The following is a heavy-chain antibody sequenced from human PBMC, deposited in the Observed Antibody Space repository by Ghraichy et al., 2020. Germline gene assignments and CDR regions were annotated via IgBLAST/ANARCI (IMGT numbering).Heavy chain of an antibody. J-gene: IGHJ6*02. D-gene: IGHD4-17*01. CDR1: GFTFSSYG. CDR3: AKEGNYGDVRYYGMDV. CDR2: ISYDGSNK. V-gene: IGHV3-30*18. Sequence: GGSLRLSCAASGFTFSSYGMHWVRQAPGKGLEWVAVISYDGSNKYYADSVKGRFTISRDNSKNTLYLQMNSLRAEDTAVYYCAKEGNYGDVRYYGMDVWGQGTTVTVSS.